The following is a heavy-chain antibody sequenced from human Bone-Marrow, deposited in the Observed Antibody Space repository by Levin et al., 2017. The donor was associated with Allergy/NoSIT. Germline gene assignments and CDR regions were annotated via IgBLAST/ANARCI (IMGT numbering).Heavy chain of an antibody. CDR1: GETFSSHI. J-gene: IGHJ5*02. CDR2: IIPILGIT. CDR3: TRGTGGAGGVSYS. Sequence: GASVKVSCQSSGETFSSHIITWVRQAPGQGLEWMARIIPILGITNYAQKFQGRVTLTADISTSTAYMELSSLKSEDTAVYYCTRGTGGAGGVSYSWGQGTLVTVSS. V-gene: IGHV1-69*02. D-gene: IGHD3-10*01.